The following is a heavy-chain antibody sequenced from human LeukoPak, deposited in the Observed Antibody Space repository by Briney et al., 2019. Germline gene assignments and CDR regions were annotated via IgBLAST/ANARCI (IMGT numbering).Heavy chain of an antibody. V-gene: IGHV3-53*01. CDR3: AYGSGSFYGLDV. Sequence: PGGSLRLSCAVTVSFKYMTWVRQAPGKGLEWVSIIYSSTSSTFYSDSVKGRFTISRDNSKNTMFLQMNSLRVEDTAIYYCAYGSGSFYGLDVWGQGTTVTVSS. CDR1: TVSFKY. D-gene: IGHD3-10*01. J-gene: IGHJ6*02. CDR2: IYSSTSST.